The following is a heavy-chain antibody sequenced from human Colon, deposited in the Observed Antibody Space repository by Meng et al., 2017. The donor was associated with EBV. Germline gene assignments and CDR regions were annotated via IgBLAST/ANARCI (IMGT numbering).Heavy chain of an antibody. CDR3: LRGSGGSV. J-gene: IGHJ1*01. V-gene: IGHV4-4*02. CDR1: GDSITNHNW. Sequence: QVQFRGPAPELLRPSGTRSPPCAASGDSITNHNWWAWAGQPPGKGLGWIGEIPHRGSSAYNPSLKSRVSMSIDKSKNQFSLKLTSVTAADTAVYHCLRGSGGSVWGQGTLVTVSS. D-gene: IGHD3-10*01. CDR2: IPHRGSS.